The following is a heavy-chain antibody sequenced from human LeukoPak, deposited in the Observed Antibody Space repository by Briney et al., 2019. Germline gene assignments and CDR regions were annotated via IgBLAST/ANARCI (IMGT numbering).Heavy chain of an antibody. V-gene: IGHV3-64*02. CDR3: AREVGDRRDNWFDP. J-gene: IGHJ5*02. CDR1: GFTFSSYA. D-gene: IGHD2-21*01. CDR2: ISSNGGST. Sequence: PGGSLRLSCAASGFTFSSYAMHWVRQAPGKGLEYVSAISSNGGSTYYADSVKGRFTISRDNSKNTLYLQMGSLRAEDTALYYCAREVGDRRDNWFDPWGQGTLVTVSS.